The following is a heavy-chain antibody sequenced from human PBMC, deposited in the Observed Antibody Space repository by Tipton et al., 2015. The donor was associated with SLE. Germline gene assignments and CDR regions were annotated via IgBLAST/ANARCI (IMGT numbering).Heavy chain of an antibody. D-gene: IGHD3-3*01. CDR2: ISAYNGNT. CDR1: GYTFTSYG. Sequence: QLVQSGPEVKKPGASVKVSCKASGYTFTSYGISWVRQAPGQGLEWMGWISAYNGNTNYAQKLQGRVTMTTDTSTNTAYMELRSLRSDGTAVYYCARSGGVFGVVNKYYYYYMDVWGKGTTVTVSS. J-gene: IGHJ6*03. V-gene: IGHV1-18*01. CDR3: ARSGGVFGVVNKYYYYYMDV.